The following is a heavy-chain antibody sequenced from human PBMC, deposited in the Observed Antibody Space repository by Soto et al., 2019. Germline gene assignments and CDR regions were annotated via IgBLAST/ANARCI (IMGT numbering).Heavy chain of an antibody. J-gene: IGHJ6*02. CDR3: ARRITMVRGPYYYYAMDV. CDR2: ITSTSSTK. CDR1: GFTFSSHT. Sequence: PGCSLRLSCAASGFTFSSHTMNWVRQAPGKGLEWISYITSTSSTKNYADSVKGRFTISRDNANNSLYLQMNSLRDEDTAVYYCARRITMVRGPYYYYAMDVWGQGTTVTGSS. D-gene: IGHD3-10*01. V-gene: IGHV3-48*02.